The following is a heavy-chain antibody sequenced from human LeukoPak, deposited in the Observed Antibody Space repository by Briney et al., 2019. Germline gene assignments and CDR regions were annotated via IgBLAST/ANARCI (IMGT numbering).Heavy chain of an antibody. D-gene: IGHD2-2*03. Sequence: GGSLRLSCAASGFTFSSCAMNWVRQAPGKGLEWVSSISSDGTYIYYADSVKGRFTISRDNAKNSLYLQMTSLRAEDTAVYYCARLDMGDWGQGTLVTVSS. CDR3: ARLDMGD. V-gene: IGHV3-21*01. J-gene: IGHJ4*02. CDR2: ISSDGTYI. CDR1: GFTFSSCA.